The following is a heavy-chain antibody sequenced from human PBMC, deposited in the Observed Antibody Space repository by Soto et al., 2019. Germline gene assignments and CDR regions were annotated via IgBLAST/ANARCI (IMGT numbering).Heavy chain of an antibody. Sequence: SETLSLTCTVSGGSISSGGYYWSWIRQHPGKGLEWIGYIYYSGSTYYNQSLKSRVTMSVDTSENQFSLRLSSVTAADTAVYYCARKDSGYADYMDVWGKGTTVTVSS. D-gene: IGHD5-12*01. V-gene: IGHV4-31*03. CDR3: ARKDSGYADYMDV. CDR2: IYYSGST. J-gene: IGHJ6*03. CDR1: GGSISSGGYY.